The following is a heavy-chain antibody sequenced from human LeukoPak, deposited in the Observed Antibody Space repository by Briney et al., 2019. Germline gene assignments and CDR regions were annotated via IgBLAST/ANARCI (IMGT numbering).Heavy chain of an antibody. V-gene: IGHV3-7*01. Sequence: GGSLRLSCAASGFTFSNYWMSWVRQAPGKGLEWVANIKEDGSEKYYVDSVKGRFTISRDNARNSLYLQMNSLRAEDTAVYYCARDRVAVAGPLDYWGQGTLVTVSS. CDR2: IKEDGSEK. J-gene: IGHJ4*02. CDR1: GFTFSNYW. D-gene: IGHD6-19*01. CDR3: ARDRVAVAGPLDY.